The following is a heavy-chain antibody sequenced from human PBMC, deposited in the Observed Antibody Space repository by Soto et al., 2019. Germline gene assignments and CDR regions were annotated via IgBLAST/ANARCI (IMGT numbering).Heavy chain of an antibody. J-gene: IGHJ5*02. D-gene: IGHD1-26*01. CDR1: GGSISSGGYY. Sequence: QVQLQESGPGLVKPSQTLSLTCTVSGGSISSGGYYWSWIRQHPGKGLEWIGYIYYSGSTYYNPSLKRRVTITVDTSKNQFSLKLSSVTAADTAVYYCAREWGYSGATEGHDWFDPWGQGILVTVSS. V-gene: IGHV4-31*03. CDR3: AREWGYSGATEGHDWFDP. CDR2: IYYSGST.